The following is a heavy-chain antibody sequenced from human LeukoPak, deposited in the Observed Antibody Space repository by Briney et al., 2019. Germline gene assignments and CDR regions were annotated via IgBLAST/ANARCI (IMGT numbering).Heavy chain of an antibody. V-gene: IGHV3-9*01. CDR3: ANEFFPFGVVSPSFDY. J-gene: IGHJ4*02. CDR2: ISWNSGSI. CDR1: GFTFDDYA. Sequence: PGRSLRLSCAASGFTFDDYAMHWVRQAPGKGLEWVSGISWNSGSIGYADSVKGRFTISRDNSKNTLYLQMNSLRAEDTAVYYCANEFFPFGVVSPSFDYWGQGTLVTVSS. D-gene: IGHD3-3*01.